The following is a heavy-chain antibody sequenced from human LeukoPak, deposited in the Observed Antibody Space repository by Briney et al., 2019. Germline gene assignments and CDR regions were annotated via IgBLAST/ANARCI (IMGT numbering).Heavy chain of an antibody. J-gene: IGHJ4*02. CDR2: IWHDGSNK. CDR1: GFTFSSYG. D-gene: IGHD6-19*01. Sequence: GGSLRLSCAASGFTFSSYGMHWVRQAPGKGLEWVAVIWHDGSNKYYADSVKGRFTISRDNSKNTLFLQMNSLRAEDTAVYFCAKDFSNGITVAGSIDYWGQGALVTVSS. V-gene: IGHV3-33*06. CDR3: AKDFSNGITVAGSIDY.